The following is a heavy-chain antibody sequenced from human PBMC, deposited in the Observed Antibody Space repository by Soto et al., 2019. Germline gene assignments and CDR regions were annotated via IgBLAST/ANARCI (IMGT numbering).Heavy chain of an antibody. CDR2: TYYASKWIN. D-gene: IGHD6-19*01. V-gene: IGHV6-1*01. CDR3: ARGWLATNFDS. J-gene: IGHJ5*01. Sequence: QVQLQQSGPGLVKPSQTLSLSCAISGDSVSMNSAGWNWIRQSPSRGLEWLGRTYYASKWINDSAVSVKSRMTINVDTSKNHFSLQLNSVTPEDTDVYYCARGWLATNFDSWGQGTLVTVSS. CDR1: GDSVSMNSAG.